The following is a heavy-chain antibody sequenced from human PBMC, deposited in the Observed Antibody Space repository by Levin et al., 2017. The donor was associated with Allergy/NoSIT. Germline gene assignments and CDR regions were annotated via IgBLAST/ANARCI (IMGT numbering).Heavy chain of an antibody. CDR2: INHSGST. V-gene: IGHV4-34*01. J-gene: IGHJ5*02. CDR1: GGAFSGYY. CDR3: ARGLSLRLGETNWFDP. Sequence: SQTLSLTCGVYGGAFSGYYWSWIRQPPGKGLEWIGEINHSGSTNYNPSLKSRVTISVDTPKYRVSLKLSSVTAADTAVYYCARGLSLRLGETNWFDPWGQGTLVTVSS. D-gene: IGHD3-16*01.